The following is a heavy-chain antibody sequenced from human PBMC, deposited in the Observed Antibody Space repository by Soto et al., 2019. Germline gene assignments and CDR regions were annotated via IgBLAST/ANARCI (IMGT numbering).Heavy chain of an antibody. CDR3: ARDQGRYCSGGSCFAI. CDR1: GYSFTNND. D-gene: IGHD2-15*01. J-gene: IGHJ3*02. CDR2: MNPNSGGT. Sequence: ASVKGSCKTSGYSFTNNDVSWVRQATGQGLELMGWMNPNSGGTNYAQKFQGRVTMTRDTSISTAYMELSRLRSDDTAVYYCARDQGRYCSGGSCFAIWGQGTMVTVSS. V-gene: IGHV1-2*02.